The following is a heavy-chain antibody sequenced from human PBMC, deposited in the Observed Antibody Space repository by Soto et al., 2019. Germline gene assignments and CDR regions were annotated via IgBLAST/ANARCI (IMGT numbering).Heavy chain of an antibody. CDR3: ARAPRIFGVVLQYYYYYGMDV. J-gene: IGHJ6*02. D-gene: IGHD3-3*01. CDR2: IYYSGST. V-gene: IGHV4-61*01. Sequence: KPSETLSLTCTVSGGSVSSGSYYWSWIRQPPGKGLEWIGYIYYSGSTNYNPSLKSRVTISVDTSKNQFSLKLSSVTAADTAVYYCARAPRIFGVVLQYYYYYGMDVWGQGTTVTVSS. CDR1: GGSVSSGSYY.